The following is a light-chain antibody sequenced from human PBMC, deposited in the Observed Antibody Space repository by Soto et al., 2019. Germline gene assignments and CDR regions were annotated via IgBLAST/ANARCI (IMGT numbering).Light chain of an antibody. CDR1: QSVSNN. V-gene: IGKV3-15*01. Sequence: EIVMTQSPATLSVSPGERATLSCRASQSVSNNLAWYQQKPGQAPRLLIYHASTRATGITARFSGSGSGTEFTLTISSLQSEDFAVYYCQQYNKWPLTFGGGTQVEIK. CDR3: QQYNKWPLT. CDR2: HAS. J-gene: IGKJ4*01.